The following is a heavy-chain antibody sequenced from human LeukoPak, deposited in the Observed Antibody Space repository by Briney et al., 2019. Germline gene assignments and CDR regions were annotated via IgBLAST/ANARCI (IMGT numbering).Heavy chain of an antibody. CDR2: MNEDGSDK. CDR1: GFTFGDYA. Sequence: PGGSLRLSCTASGFTFGDYAMSWFRQAPGKGLEWVANMNEDGSDKNYVDSVKGRFTISRDDATNSLHLQMNSLRVEDTAVYYCARESTEERPGCWGQGTLVTVSS. V-gene: IGHV3-7*01. J-gene: IGHJ4*02. D-gene: IGHD1-1*01. CDR3: ARESTEERPGC.